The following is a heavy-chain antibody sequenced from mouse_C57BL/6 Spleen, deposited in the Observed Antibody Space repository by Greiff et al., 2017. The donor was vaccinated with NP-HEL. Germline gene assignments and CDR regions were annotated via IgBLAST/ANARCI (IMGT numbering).Heavy chain of an antibody. J-gene: IGHJ4*01. CDR3: VRKGYIQLGAMDY. D-gene: IGHD3-1*01. Sequence: VKDRFTISRDDSESMLYLQMNNLKTEDTAMYYCVRKGYIQLGAMDYWGQGTSVTVSS. V-gene: IGHV10-1*01.